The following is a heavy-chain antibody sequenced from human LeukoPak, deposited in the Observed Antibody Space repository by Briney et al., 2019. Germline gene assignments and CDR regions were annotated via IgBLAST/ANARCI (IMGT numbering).Heavy chain of an antibody. D-gene: IGHD2-15*01. CDR2: FDLEDGET. CDR3: ARDWGGWEWCSGGSCYSSSDAFDI. J-gene: IGHJ3*02. CDR1: GYTLAELS. Sequence: ASVKVSCKVSGYTLAELSMHWVRQAPGKGLEWMGGFDLEDGETIYAQKFQGRVTMSEDTSTDTAYMELRSLRSDDTAVYYCARDWGGWEWCSGGSCYSSSDAFDIWGQGTMVTVSS. V-gene: IGHV1-24*01.